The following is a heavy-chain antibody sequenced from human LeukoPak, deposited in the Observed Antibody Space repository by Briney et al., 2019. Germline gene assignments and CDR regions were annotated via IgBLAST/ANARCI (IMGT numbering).Heavy chain of an antibody. Sequence: SETLSLTCAVSGGSISSGDYYWSWIRQPPGKGLEWIGYIYYSGSTYYNPSLKSRVTISVDTSKNQFSLKLSSVTAADTAVYYCARGVGYCSGGSCYMAVTFDYWGQGTLVTVSS. D-gene: IGHD2-15*01. V-gene: IGHV4-30-4*01. CDR2: IYYSGST. CDR1: GGSISSGDYY. CDR3: ARGVGYCSGGSCYMAVTFDY. J-gene: IGHJ4*02.